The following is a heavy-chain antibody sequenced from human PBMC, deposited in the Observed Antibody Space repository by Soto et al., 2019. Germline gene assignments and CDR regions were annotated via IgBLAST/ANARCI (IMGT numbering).Heavy chain of an antibody. Sequence: GESLKISCEASGYMFPIYHISWVRQMPGKGLEWVGKIDPSDSRTMYRPSSRARITISVDKSINTAYLEWGRLKASDTAMYYCARHGSNGDFDFWGQGTQVTVSS. CDR3: ARHGSNGDFDF. D-gene: IGHD2-8*01. V-gene: IGHV5-10-1*01. J-gene: IGHJ4*02. CDR1: GYMFPIYH. CDR2: IDPSDSRT.